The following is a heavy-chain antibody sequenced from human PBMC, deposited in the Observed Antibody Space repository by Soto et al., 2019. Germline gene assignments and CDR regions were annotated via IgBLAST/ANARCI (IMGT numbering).Heavy chain of an antibody. V-gene: IGHV4-31*02. Sequence: SETVSLTXTVSGGSISSGGYYWSWIRQHPGKGLEWIGYIYYSGSTYYNPSLKSRVTISVDTSKNQFSLKLSSVTAADTAVYYCARGDYDSSGYYTYAFDIWGQGTMVTVSS. J-gene: IGHJ3*02. CDR1: GGSISSGGYY. D-gene: IGHD3-22*01. CDR3: ARGDYDSSGYYTYAFDI. CDR2: IYYSGST.